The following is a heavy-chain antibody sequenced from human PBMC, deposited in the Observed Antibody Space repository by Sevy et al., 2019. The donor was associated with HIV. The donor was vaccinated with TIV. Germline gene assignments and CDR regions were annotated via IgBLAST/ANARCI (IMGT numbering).Heavy chain of an antibody. CDR1: GFTFSTYS. Sequence: GGSLRLSCAASGFTFSTYSVNWVRQAPGKGLEWVSYISSSSSTIYYADSVKGRFTISRDNAKNSLYLQMNSLRDEDTAVYYCAREGSVVVAGFYYYYGMGVWGQGTTVTVSS. CDR2: ISSSSSTI. J-gene: IGHJ6*02. D-gene: IGHD6-19*01. CDR3: AREGSVVVAGFYYYYGMGV. V-gene: IGHV3-48*02.